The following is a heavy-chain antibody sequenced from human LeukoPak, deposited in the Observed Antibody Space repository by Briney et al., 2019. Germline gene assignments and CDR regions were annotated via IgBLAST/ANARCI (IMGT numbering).Heavy chain of an antibody. CDR3: ARDSIAAAGFDY. Sequence: GASVKVSFKASGYTFTSYAMHWVRQAPGQRGEWMGWINAGNGNTKYSQKFQGRVTITRDTSASTAYMELSSLRSEDTAVYYCARDSIAAAGFDYWGQGTLVTVSS. CDR1: GYTFTSYA. D-gene: IGHD6-13*01. V-gene: IGHV1-3*01. J-gene: IGHJ4*02. CDR2: INAGNGNT.